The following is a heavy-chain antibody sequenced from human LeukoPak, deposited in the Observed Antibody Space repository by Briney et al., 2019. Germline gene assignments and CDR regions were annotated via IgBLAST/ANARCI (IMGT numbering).Heavy chain of an antibody. CDR1: GGSISRYY. Sequence: KPSETLSLTCTVSGGSISRYYWSWIRQPPGKGLECIGYVYNGGSTKSNPSLKSRVTISVDTSKNQFSLKLTSVTAADTAVYYCAVSIAAAGTFDDWGQGTLVTVSS. D-gene: IGHD6-13*01. J-gene: IGHJ4*02. CDR3: AVSIAAAGTFDD. CDR2: VYNGGST. V-gene: IGHV4-59*01.